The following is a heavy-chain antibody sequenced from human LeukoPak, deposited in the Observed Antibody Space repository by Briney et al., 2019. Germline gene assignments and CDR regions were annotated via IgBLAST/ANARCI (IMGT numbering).Heavy chain of an antibody. Sequence: GGSLRLSCAASGFTVSSNYMSWVRQAPGKGLGWVSVIHSGGSTYYADSVKGRFTISRDNAKNSLYLQMNSLRAEDTAVYYCARVSSGELPYYYYYGMDVWGQGTTVTVSS. CDR1: GFTVSSNY. J-gene: IGHJ6*02. D-gene: IGHD1-26*01. V-gene: IGHV3-53*01. CDR2: IHSGGST. CDR3: ARVSSGELPYYYYYGMDV.